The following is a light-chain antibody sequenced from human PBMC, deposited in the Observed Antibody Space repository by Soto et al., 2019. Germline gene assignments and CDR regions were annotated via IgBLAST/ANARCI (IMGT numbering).Light chain of an antibody. CDR2: DAS. J-gene: IGKJ1*01. CDR1: QNIRSY. CDR3: QQRSNWPRK. V-gene: IGKV3-11*01. Sequence: EIVLTQSPGTLSLSPGERASLSCRASQNIRSYLAWYQQKPGQAPRLLIYDASNRATGIPARFSGSGSGTDFNLTISSLEPEDFAVYYCQQRSNWPRKFGQGTKVDIK.